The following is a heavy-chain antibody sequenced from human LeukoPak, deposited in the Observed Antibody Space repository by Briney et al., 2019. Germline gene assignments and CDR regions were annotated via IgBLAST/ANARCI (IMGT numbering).Heavy chain of an antibody. CDR3: AKDPYGTRYFDY. Sequence: GGSLRLSCAASGFTFSSHAPSWVRQAPGKGLEWVSSLSGSGYNTYYADSVKGRFTISRDNSKNTVYLQMNSLRAEDTAVYYCAKDPYGTRYFDYWGQGTLVTVSS. J-gene: IGHJ4*02. CDR1: GFTFSSHA. D-gene: IGHD2-2*01. CDR2: LSGSGYNT. V-gene: IGHV3-23*01.